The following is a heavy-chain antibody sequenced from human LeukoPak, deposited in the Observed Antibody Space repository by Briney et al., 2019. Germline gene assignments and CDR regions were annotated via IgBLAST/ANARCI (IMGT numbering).Heavy chain of an antibody. CDR3: VHIGRTVTHYYYMDV. D-gene: IGHD4-17*01. CDR2: IFWDDDK. V-gene: IGHV2-5*02. J-gene: IGHJ6*03. CDR1: GFSLSTSGVG. Sequence: SGPTLVKPTQTLTLTCTFSGFSLSTSGVGVGWIRQPPGKALERLALIFWDDDKRYSPSLKTGLTITKDTSKHQVVLTMTNMDPVDTATYYCVHIGRTVTHYYYMDVWGKGTTVTVSS.